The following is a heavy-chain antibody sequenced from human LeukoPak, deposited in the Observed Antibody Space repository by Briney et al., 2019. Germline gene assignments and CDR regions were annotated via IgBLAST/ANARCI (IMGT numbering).Heavy chain of an antibody. V-gene: IGHV1-2*02. Sequence: GPSVKLSSKASGYTLAGYYMHSGRHAPGQGLEWMGWITPNSGGTNYAQKFQGRGTMTRDASISTAYMELSRLRSDDTAVYYCARLDCSSTSCYEANWFDPWGQGTLVTVSS. CDR3: ARLDCSSTSCYEANWFDP. CDR2: ITPNSGGT. CDR1: GYTLAGYY. D-gene: IGHD2-2*01. J-gene: IGHJ5*02.